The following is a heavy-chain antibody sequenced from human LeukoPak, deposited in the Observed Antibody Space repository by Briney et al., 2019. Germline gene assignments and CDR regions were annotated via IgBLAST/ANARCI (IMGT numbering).Heavy chain of an antibody. Sequence: GGSLRLSCAASGFTFSNYGMHWVRQAPGKGLEWVSGINWNGGSTGYADSVKGRFTISRDNAKNSLYLQMNSLRAEDTALYYCARDRGVDTAMVNWFDPWGQGTLVTVSS. CDR1: GFTFSNYG. J-gene: IGHJ5*02. D-gene: IGHD5-18*01. CDR3: ARDRGVDTAMVNWFDP. V-gene: IGHV3-20*04. CDR2: INWNGGST.